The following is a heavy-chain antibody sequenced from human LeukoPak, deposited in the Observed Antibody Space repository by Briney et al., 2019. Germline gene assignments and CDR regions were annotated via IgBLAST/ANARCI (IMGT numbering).Heavy chain of an antibody. J-gene: IGHJ4*02. V-gene: IGHV4-59*01. Sequence: PSETLSLTCTVSGGSISSYYWSWIRQPPGKGLEWIGYIYYSGSTNYNPSLKSRVTISVDTSKNQFSLKLSSVTAADTAAYYCARTTTTFDDWGQGTLVTVSS. CDR3: ARTTTTFDD. CDR1: GGSISSYY. CDR2: IYYSGST. D-gene: IGHD4-17*01.